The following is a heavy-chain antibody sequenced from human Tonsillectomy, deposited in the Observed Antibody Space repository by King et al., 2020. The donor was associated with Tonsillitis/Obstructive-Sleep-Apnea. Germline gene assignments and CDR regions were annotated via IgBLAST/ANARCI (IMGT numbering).Heavy chain of an antibody. CDR3: AKDLRNSWTFDY. V-gene: IGHV3-30*18. J-gene: IGHJ4*02. Sequence: VQLVESGGGVVQPGRSLRLSCAASGFTFSSYGMHWVRQAPGKGLEWVAIISYVEKNKFYADSVKGRFTISRDNSKRTLYLQMNSLRTDDTAVYYCAKDLRNSWTFDYWGQGTLVTVSS. D-gene: IGHD6-13*01. CDR2: ISYVEKNK. CDR1: GFTFSSYG.